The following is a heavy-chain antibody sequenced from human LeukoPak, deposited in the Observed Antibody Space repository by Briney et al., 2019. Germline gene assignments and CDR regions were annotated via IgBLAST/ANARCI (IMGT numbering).Heavy chain of an antibody. J-gene: IGHJ5*02. D-gene: IGHD5-12*01. CDR3: ARDSGYDKAHPRWFDP. V-gene: IGHV1-2*02. CDR2: INPNSGGT. Sequence: ASVKVSCKASGYTFTGYYMHWVRQAPGQGLEWMGWINPNSGGTNYAQKFQGRVTMTRDTSISTAYMGLSRLRSDDTAVYYCARDSGYDKAHPRWFDPWGQGTLVTVSS. CDR1: GYTFTGYY.